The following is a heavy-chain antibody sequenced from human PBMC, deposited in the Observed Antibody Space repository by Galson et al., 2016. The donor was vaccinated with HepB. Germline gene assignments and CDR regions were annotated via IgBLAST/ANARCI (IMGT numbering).Heavy chain of an antibody. J-gene: IGHJ4*02. Sequence: QSGAEVKKPGESLKISCKASGYSFTSQWIAWVRQMPGKGLEWMGVIHPADSDTTYSPSFQGQVTISVDKSISTAYLQWSSLKASDSAMYYCARHELHSNSWYMDSWGQGTLVTVSS. CDR1: GYSFTSQW. CDR2: IHPADSDT. CDR3: ARHELHSNSWYMDS. D-gene: IGHD6-13*01. V-gene: IGHV5-51*01.